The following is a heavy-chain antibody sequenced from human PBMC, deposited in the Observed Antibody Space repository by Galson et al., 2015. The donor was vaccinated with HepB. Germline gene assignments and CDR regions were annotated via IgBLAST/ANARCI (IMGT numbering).Heavy chain of an antibody. CDR3: ARSRGLDV. CDR1: GFSFRSYS. CDR2: IKQDGSEK. J-gene: IGHJ6*04. Sequence: SLRLSCAASGFSFRSYSMSWVRQAPGKGLEWVANIKQDGSEKFYVDSVKGRFSMSRDNAKNSLYLQMNSLRAEDTAVYYCARSRGLDVWGKGTTVTVSS. V-gene: IGHV3-7*01.